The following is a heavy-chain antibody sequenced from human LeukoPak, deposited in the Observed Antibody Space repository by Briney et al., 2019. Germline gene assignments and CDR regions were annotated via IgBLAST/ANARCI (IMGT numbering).Heavy chain of an antibody. D-gene: IGHD2-15*01. CDR2: ISNSDSSV. J-gene: IGHJ5*02. CDR3: ARVRYCNIGSCRADP. V-gene: IGHV3-11*01. Sequence: GGSLRLSCAASGFIFSDYYMSWIRQAPGKGLEWVSYISNSDSSVNYADSVKGRFTISRDNAKNSLFLHMNSLRAEDTAIYYCARVRYCNIGSCRADPGGQGTLVTVSS. CDR1: GFIFSDYY.